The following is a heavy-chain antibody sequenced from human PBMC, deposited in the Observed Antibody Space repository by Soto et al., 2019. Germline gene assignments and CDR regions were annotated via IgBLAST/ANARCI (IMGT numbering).Heavy chain of an antibody. Sequence: GGSLRLSCAASGFTFSSYAMSWVRQAPGKGLEWVSAISGSGGSTYYADSVKGRFTISRDNSKNTLYLQMNSLRAEDTAVYYCAKVWPGRSYGDYGERGYYFDYWGQGTLVTVSS. D-gene: IGHD4-17*01. CDR3: AKVWPGRSYGDYGERGYYFDY. J-gene: IGHJ4*02. V-gene: IGHV3-23*01. CDR2: ISGSGGST. CDR1: GFTFSSYA.